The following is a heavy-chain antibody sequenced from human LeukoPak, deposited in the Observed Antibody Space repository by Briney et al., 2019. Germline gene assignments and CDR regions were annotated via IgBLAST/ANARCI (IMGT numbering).Heavy chain of an antibody. CDR2: IYPGDSDT. V-gene: IGHV5-51*01. Sequence: GESLKISCKASGYKFTNYWIGWVRQMPGKGLEWMGIIYPGDSDTRYSPSFQGQVTISADKSISTAYLQWSSLKASDTAMYYCARRYCSSTSCYPFDPWGQGTLVTVSS. CDR1: GYKFTNYW. J-gene: IGHJ5*02. D-gene: IGHD2-2*01. CDR3: ARRYCSSTSCYPFDP.